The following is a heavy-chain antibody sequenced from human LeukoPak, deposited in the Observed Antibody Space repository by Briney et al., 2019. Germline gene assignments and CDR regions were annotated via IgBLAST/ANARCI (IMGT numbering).Heavy chain of an antibody. CDR2: IYYSGST. CDR1: GGSISSYY. Sequence: PSETLSLTCTVSGGSISSYYSSWIRQPPGKGLEWIGYIYYSGSTNYNPSLKSRVTISVDTSKNQFSLKLSSVTAADTAVYYCARSGYPKPFDYWGQGTLVTVSS. V-gene: IGHV4-59*01. D-gene: IGHD3-9*01. CDR3: ARSGYPKPFDY. J-gene: IGHJ4*02.